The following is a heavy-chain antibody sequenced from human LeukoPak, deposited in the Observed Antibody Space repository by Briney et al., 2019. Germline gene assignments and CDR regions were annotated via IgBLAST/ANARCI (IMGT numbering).Heavy chain of an antibody. CDR3: AKDLTVAGICFDY. CDR2: ISGSGGST. Sequence: GGSLRLSCVASGFTFSKFSMSWVRQAPGKGLEWVSAISGSGGSTYYADSVKGRFTISRDNSKNTLYLQMNSLRAEDTAVYYCAKDLTVAGICFDYWGQGTLVTVSS. CDR1: GFTFSKFS. V-gene: IGHV3-23*01. J-gene: IGHJ4*02. D-gene: IGHD6-19*01.